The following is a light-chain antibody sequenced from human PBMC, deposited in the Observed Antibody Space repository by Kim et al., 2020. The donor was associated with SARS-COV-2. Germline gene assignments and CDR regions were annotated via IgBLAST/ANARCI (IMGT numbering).Light chain of an antibody. Sequence: SPGERATLSCRPSQSVSRSSLAWYQQKPGQAPRLLIYAASSRAPGIPDRFSGSGSGTDFTLTISRLEPEDSAVYYCQQYGTLPITFGRGTRLEIK. V-gene: IGKV3-20*01. J-gene: IGKJ5*01. CDR1: QSVSRSS. CDR2: AAS. CDR3: QQYGTLPIT.